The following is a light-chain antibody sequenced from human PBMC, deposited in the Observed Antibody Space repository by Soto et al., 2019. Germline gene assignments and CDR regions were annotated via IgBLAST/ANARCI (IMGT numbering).Light chain of an antibody. Sequence: DIVMTQSPDSLAVSLGERATINCKSSQSVLYSSNNKNYLAWYQQKPGQPPKLLIYWASTRESGVPDRFSGSGSGTDFTLTINSLQAEDVAVYFCQQHYTTPRTFGQGTKVEIK. V-gene: IGKV4-1*01. CDR1: QSVLYSSNNKNY. CDR2: WAS. J-gene: IGKJ1*01. CDR3: QQHYTTPRT.